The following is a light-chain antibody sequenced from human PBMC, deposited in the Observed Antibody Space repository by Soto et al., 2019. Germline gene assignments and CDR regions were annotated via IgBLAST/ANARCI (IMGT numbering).Light chain of an antibody. J-gene: IGKJ4*01. CDR1: HSVGNNY. CDR3: QQCAASPLT. V-gene: IGKV3-20*01. CDR2: EAS. Sequence: ENVLTQSPGTLSASPGERVTLSCRASHSVGNNYLAWFQQKPGQAPRLLIDEASRRATGIPDRFSGSGSGTDFTLTISRLEPEDFAVYYCQQCAASPLTFGGGTKVEI.